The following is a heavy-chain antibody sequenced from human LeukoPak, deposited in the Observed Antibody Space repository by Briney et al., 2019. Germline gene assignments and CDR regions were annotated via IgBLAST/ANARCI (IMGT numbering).Heavy chain of an antibody. Sequence: GGSLRLSCTASGFTLGGHDMHWVRQTTGDSLEGVAAVSAGHHAFYSGSVKGRFTVSREDAKNSLYLQMNSLRARDTAVYYCVREARGYHYTYFDYWGQGSLVTVSS. CDR3: VREARGYHYTYFDY. J-gene: IGHJ4*02. CDR1: GFTLGGHD. V-gene: IGHV3-13*01. D-gene: IGHD5-18*01. CDR2: VSAGHHA.